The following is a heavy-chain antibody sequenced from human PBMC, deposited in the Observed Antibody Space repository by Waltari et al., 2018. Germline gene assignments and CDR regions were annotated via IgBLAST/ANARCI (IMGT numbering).Heavy chain of an antibody. CDR2: INPNSGGT. CDR3: ARSITIFGVVLGSYYMDV. V-gene: IGHV1-2*06. Sequence: QVQLVQSGAEVKKPGASVKVSCKASGYTFTGYYMHWVLPAPGHGLEWMGRINPNSGGTNYAQKFQGRVTMTRDTSISTAYMELSRLRSDDTAVYYCARSITIFGVVLGSYYMDVWGKGTTVTVSS. CDR1: GYTFTGYY. D-gene: IGHD3-3*01. J-gene: IGHJ6*03.